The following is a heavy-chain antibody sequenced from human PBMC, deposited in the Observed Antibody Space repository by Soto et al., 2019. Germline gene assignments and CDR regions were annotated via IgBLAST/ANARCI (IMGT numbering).Heavy chain of an antibody. D-gene: IGHD2-2*01. Sequence: SVKVSCKASGGTFGSYAISWVRQAPGQGLEWMGGIIPIPGTANYAQKFQGRVTIAADESTSTAYMELSRLRSEDTAVYYCARSQGSSTSLEIYYYYYYGMDVWGQGTTVTVSS. CDR3: ARSQGSSTSLEIYYYYYYGMDV. V-gene: IGHV1-69*13. CDR1: GGTFGSYA. J-gene: IGHJ6*02. CDR2: IIPIPGTA.